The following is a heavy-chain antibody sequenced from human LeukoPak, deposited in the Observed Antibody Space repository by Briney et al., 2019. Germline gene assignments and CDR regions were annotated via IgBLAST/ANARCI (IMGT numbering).Heavy chain of an antibody. Sequence: ASVKVSCKASGYTFTGYYMHWVRQAPGQGLEWMGWINPNSGGTNYAQKFPGRVTMTRGTSISTAYMELSRLRSDDTAVYYCARVSDSSGYWHTFDYWGQGTLVTVSS. D-gene: IGHD3-22*01. CDR3: ARVSDSSGYWHTFDY. V-gene: IGHV1-2*02. J-gene: IGHJ4*02. CDR2: INPNSGGT. CDR1: GYTFTGYY.